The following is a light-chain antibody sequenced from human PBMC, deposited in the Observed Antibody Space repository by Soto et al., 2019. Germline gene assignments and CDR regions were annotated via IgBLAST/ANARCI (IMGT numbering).Light chain of an antibody. V-gene: IGKV3-11*01. Sequence: EIVMTQSPATLSLSPWERATLSCRASQSVSSYLAWYQQKPGQAPRPLIYDASNRATGIPARFSGSGSGTDFTLTISSLEPEDFAVYYCQQYGSSTGTFGQGTKVDIK. J-gene: IGKJ1*01. CDR3: QQYGSSTGT. CDR2: DAS. CDR1: QSVSSY.